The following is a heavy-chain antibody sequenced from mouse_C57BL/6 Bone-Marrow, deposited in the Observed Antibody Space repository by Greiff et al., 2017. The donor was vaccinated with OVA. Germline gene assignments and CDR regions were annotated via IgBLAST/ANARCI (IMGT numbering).Heavy chain of an antibody. CDR3: ARHHYYGSSYDGYFDV. CDR1: GFSLTSYG. Sequence: QVQLKESGPGLVAPSQSLSITCTVSGFSLTSYGVHWVRQPPGKGLEWLVVIWSDGSTTYNSAPKSRLSISKDNSKSQVFLKMNSRQTDDTAMYYCARHHYYGSSYDGYFDVWGTGTTVTVSS. CDR2: IWSDGST. D-gene: IGHD1-1*01. V-gene: IGHV2-6-1*01. J-gene: IGHJ1*03.